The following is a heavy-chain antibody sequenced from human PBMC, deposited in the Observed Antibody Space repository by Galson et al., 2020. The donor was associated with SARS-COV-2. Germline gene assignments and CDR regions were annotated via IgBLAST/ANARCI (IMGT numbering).Heavy chain of an antibody. D-gene: IGHD4-17*01. J-gene: IGHJ4*02. CDR3: AREAPPPTVTTEFDY. CDR2: IYYSGST. Sequence: SETLSLTCTVSGGSISSSSYYWGWIRQPPGKGLEWIGSIYYSGSTYYNPSLKSRVTISVDTSKNQFSLKLSSVTAADTAVYYCAREAPPPTVTTEFDYWGQGTLVTVSS. V-gene: IGHV4-39*07. CDR1: GGSISSSSYY.